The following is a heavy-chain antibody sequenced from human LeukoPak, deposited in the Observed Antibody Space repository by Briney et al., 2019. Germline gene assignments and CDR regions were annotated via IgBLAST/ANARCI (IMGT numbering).Heavy chain of an antibody. Sequence: SVKVSCKASGGTFSSYAISWVRQAPGQGLEWMGGIIPIFGTANYAQKFQGRVTITADESTSTAYMELSSLRSEDTAVYYCARGGIAAAGSFDCWGQGTLVTVSS. V-gene: IGHV1-69*01. D-gene: IGHD6-13*01. J-gene: IGHJ4*02. CDR3: ARGGIAAAGSFDC. CDR2: IIPIFGTA. CDR1: GGTFSSYA.